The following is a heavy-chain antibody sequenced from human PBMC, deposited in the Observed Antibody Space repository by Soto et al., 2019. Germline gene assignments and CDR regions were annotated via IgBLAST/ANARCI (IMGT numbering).Heavy chain of an antibody. J-gene: IGHJ6*02. CDR3: ARDGEEMATNHYYYYGMDV. CDR2: IIPILGTT. Sequence: QVQLVQSGAEVKKAGSSVKVSCKTSGGTFSSYAISWVRQAPGQGLEWMGGIIPILGTTNYAQKFQGRVTMTADXSXXXAXXELSSLRSEDTAVYYCARDGEEMATNHYYYYGMDVWGQGTKVSVSS. V-gene: IGHV1-69*11. CDR1: GGTFSSYA. D-gene: IGHD5-12*01.